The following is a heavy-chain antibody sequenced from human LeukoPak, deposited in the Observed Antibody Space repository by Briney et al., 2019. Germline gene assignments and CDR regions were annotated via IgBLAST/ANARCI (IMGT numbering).Heavy chain of an antibody. CDR3: ARVGVEGYFDWLLNY. CDR1: GGTLSSNA. V-gene: IGHV1-69*01. J-gene: IGHJ4*02. D-gene: IGHD3-9*01. Sequence: SVKVSCKASGGTLSSNAMSWVRQAPGQGLEWMGGIIPIFGTANYAQKFQGRVTITADESTSTAYMELSSLRSEDTAVYYCARVGVEGYFDWLLNYWGQGTLVTVSS. CDR2: IIPIFGTA.